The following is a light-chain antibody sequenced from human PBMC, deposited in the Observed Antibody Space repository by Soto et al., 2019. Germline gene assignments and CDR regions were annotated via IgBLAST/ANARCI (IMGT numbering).Light chain of an antibody. CDR3: QKYDSAPFT. J-gene: IGKJ3*01. CDR2: AAS. CDR1: QDISNF. Sequence: DTQMTQSPSSLSASVGDIVTITCRASQDISNFLDWYQQKPGKVPKLLIYAASTLQSGVPSRFSGSGSGTDFTLTITSLQPEDVGAYYCQKYDSAPFTFGPGTKVDIK. V-gene: IGKV1-27*01.